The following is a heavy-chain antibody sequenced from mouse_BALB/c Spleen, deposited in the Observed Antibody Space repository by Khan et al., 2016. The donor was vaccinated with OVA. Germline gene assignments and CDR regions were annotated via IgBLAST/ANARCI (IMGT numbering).Heavy chain of an antibody. V-gene: IGHV1-4*01. CDR3: GRAHER. J-gene: IGHJ2*01. Sequence: QVQLKQSGAELARPGASVKMSCKASGYTFTSYTVHWVKQRPGQGLEWIGYINPSSGYTKYNQKFKDKATLTADKSSSTAYMQLSSLTSEDSAVYYCGRAHERWGQGTTLTVSS. D-gene: IGHD1-3*01. CDR2: INPSSGYT. CDR1: GYTFTSYT.